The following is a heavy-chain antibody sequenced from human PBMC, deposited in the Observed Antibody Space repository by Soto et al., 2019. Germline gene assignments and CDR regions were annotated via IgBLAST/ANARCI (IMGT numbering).Heavy chain of an antibody. V-gene: IGHV4-59*01. CDR2: IYYSGST. CDR3: ARVTSGYRPHFEY. J-gene: IGHJ4*02. Sequence: QVQLQESGPGLVKPSETLSLTCTVSGGSLSSYYWSWIRQPPGKGLECIGYIYYSGSTNYKPSLKSRATISVATSKNQFSLKLSSVTAADTAVYYCARVTSGYRPHFEYWGQGTLVTVSS. CDR1: GGSLSSYY. D-gene: IGHD3-3*01.